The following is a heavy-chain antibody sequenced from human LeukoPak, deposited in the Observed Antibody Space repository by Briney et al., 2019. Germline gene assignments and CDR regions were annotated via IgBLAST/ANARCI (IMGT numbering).Heavy chain of an antibody. Sequence: ASVKVSCKASGYTFSDYSISWVRQAPGKGLEWMGGFDPEDGETIYAQKFQGRVTMTEDTSTDTAYMELSSLRSEDTAVYYCATDLFGILTYCSSTSCYDAFDIWGQGTMVTVSS. CDR1: GYTFSDYS. CDR3: ATDLFGILTYCSSTSCYDAFDI. D-gene: IGHD2-2*01. V-gene: IGHV1-24*01. J-gene: IGHJ3*02. CDR2: FDPEDGET.